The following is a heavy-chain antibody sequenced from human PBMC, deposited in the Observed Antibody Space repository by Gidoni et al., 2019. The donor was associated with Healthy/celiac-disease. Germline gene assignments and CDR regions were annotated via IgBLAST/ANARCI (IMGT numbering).Heavy chain of an antibody. CDR3: ARDTAWFGELFEEDDAFDI. Sequence: QVTLVESGGGVVQPGRSLTLSCAASGLTFSSYGMHWVRKAPGKGLEWLAVIWYYGRNKDYADSVKGRFTISRDNSKITLYLQMNSLRAEDTAVYYCARDTAWFGELFEEDDAFDIWGQVTMVTVSS. CDR1: GLTFSSYG. D-gene: IGHD3-10*01. CDR2: IWYYGRNK. J-gene: IGHJ3*02. V-gene: IGHV3-33*01.